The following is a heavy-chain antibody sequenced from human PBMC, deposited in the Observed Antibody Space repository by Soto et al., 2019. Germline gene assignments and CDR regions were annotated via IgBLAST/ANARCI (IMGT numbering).Heavy chain of an antibody. CDR2: IYYSGST. CDR3: ARDPLSGYLGY. V-gene: IGHV4-31*03. CDR1: GDSISSGGYY. Sequence: SETLSLTCTVSGDSISSGGYYWSWIRQHPGKGLEWIGYIYYSGSTYYNPSLKSRVTISVDTSKNQFSLKLSSVTAADTAVYYCARDPLSGYLGYWGQGTLVTVSS. D-gene: IGHD3-3*01. J-gene: IGHJ4*02.